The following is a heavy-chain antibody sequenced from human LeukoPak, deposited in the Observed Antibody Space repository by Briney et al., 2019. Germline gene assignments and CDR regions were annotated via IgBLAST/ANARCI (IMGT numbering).Heavy chain of an antibody. CDR2: ISAYNGNT. CDR3: ARDLITIFGVVITRYGMDV. D-gene: IGHD3-3*01. V-gene: IGHV1-18*01. Sequence: ASVTVSCKASGYTFTSYGISWVRQAPGQGLEWMGWISAYNGNTNYAQKLQGRVTMTTDTSTSTAYMELRSLRSDDTAVYYCARDLITIFGVVITRYGMDVWGQGTTVTDSS. J-gene: IGHJ6*02. CDR1: GYTFTSYG.